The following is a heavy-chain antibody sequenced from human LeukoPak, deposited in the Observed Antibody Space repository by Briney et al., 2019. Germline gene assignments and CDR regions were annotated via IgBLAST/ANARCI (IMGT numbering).Heavy chain of an antibody. CDR1: GYTFTSYY. V-gene: IGHV1-46*01. J-gene: IGHJ4*02. CDR3: ARDRYCSGGSCYLTLDY. Sequence: ASLEVSCKASGYTFTSYYMHWVRHAPGQGLEWMGMINPSGGSTSYAQKFQGRVTMTSDTSTSTVYMEVSSLRSEDTAVYYCARDRYCSGGSCYLTLDYWGQGTLVTVS. D-gene: IGHD2-15*01. CDR2: INPSGGST.